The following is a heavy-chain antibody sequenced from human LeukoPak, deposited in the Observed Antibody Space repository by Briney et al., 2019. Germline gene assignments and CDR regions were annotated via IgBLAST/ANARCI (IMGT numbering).Heavy chain of an antibody. Sequence: PSETLSLTCTVSGGSISSSSYYWGWIRQPPGKGLEWIGNIYYSGSAYFNPSLKSRVTISVDTSKNQFSLKLSSVTAADTAVYYCARDTGPSGTAFDYWGQGTLVTVSS. V-gene: IGHV4-39*07. J-gene: IGHJ4*02. CDR2: IYYSGSA. CDR3: ARDTGPSGTAFDY. D-gene: IGHD2-2*01. CDR1: GGSISSSSYY.